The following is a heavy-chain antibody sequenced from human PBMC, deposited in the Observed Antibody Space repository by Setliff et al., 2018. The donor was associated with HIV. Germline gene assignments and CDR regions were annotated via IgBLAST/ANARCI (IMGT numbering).Heavy chain of an antibody. CDR2: IYTSGTT. V-gene: IGHV4-61*09. CDR1: GGSISSGTYY. D-gene: IGHD3-10*01. J-gene: IGHJ5*02. CDR3: AGHRQISDWFDP. Sequence: TLSLTCTVSGGSISSGTYYWSWIRQPAGKGLEWIGHIYTSGTTNYNPSLKSRVTISLDTSKNRFSLTMTSVTAADTAVYYCAGHRQISDWFDPWGQGILVTVSS.